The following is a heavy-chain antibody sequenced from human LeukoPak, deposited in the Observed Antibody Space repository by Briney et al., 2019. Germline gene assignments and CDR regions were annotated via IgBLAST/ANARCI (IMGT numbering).Heavy chain of an antibody. V-gene: IGHV5-51*01. D-gene: IGHD5-24*01. CDR1: GYSFTSYW. Sequence: GESLKISCKGSGYSFTSYWIGWVRQMPGKGLEWMGIIYLADSDIKYSPSFQGQVTISADRSISTAYLQWGSLKASDTAMYYCARYNRDGYNAMGAHDYWGQGTLVTVSS. J-gene: IGHJ4*02. CDR2: IYLADSDI. CDR3: ARYNRDGYNAMGAHDY.